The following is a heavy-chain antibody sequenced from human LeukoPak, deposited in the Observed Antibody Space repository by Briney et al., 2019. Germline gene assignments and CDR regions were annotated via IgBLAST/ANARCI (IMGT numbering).Heavy chain of an antibody. Sequence: GRSLRLSCAASGFTFSSYAMHWVRQAPGKGLEWVAVISYDGSNKYYADSVKGRFTISRDNSKNTLYLQMNSLRAEDTAVYYCAKGAPPLRRYCSGGSCSGGFDYWGQGTLVTVSS. CDR3: AKGAPPLRRYCSGGSCSGGFDY. CDR1: GFTFSSYA. CDR2: ISYDGSNK. J-gene: IGHJ4*02. V-gene: IGHV3-30*04. D-gene: IGHD2-15*01.